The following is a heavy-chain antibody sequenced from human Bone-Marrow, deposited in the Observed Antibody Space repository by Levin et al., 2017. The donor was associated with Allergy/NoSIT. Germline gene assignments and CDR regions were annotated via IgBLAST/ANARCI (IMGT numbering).Heavy chain of an antibody. D-gene: IGHD1-1*01. J-gene: IGHJ6*03. CDR2: ISGSGGST. CDR3: AKRGTTGTSPYYYYYMDV. CDR1: GFTFSSYA. V-gene: IGHV3-23*01. Sequence: GESLKISCAASGFTFSSYAMSWVRQAPGKGLEWVSAISGSGGSTYYADSVKGRFTISRDNSKNTLYLQMNSLRAEDTAVYYCAKRGTTGTSPYYYYYMDVWGKGTTVTVSS.